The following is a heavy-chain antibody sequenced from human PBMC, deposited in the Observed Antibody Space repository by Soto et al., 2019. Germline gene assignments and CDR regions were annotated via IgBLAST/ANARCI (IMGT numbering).Heavy chain of an antibody. J-gene: IGHJ4*02. CDR1: GFTFSSYA. V-gene: IGHV3-30-3*01. CDR2: TSYDGSKE. Sequence: GGSLRLSCAASGFTFSSYAMSWVRQAPGKGLEWVAATSYDGSKEYYADSVKGRFTVSRDNSKNTLDLQMNSLRAEDTALYYCAGVQYGGNSVGNYWGQGTLVTVSS. CDR3: AGVQYGGNSVGNY. D-gene: IGHD4-4*01.